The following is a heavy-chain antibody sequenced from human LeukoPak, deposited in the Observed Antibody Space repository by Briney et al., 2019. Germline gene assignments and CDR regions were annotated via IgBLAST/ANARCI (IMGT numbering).Heavy chain of an antibody. CDR2: IYPDDSDI. J-gene: IGHJ5*02. CDR3: ARGYSYGYKWFDP. D-gene: IGHD5-18*01. V-gene: IGHV5-51*01. Sequence: GESLKISCKGSGYSFTDYWIGWVRQMPGKGLQWMGVIYPDDSDIRYSPSFQGQVTISADKSISTAYLQWSSLKASDTAMYYCARGYSYGYKWFDPWGQGTLVTVSS. CDR1: GYSFTDYW.